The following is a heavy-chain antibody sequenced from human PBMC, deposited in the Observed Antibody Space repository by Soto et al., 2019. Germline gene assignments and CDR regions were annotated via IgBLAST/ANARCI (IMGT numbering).Heavy chain of an antibody. CDR1: GFTFSSYG. D-gene: IGHD1-26*01. J-gene: IGHJ4*02. CDR2: ISYDGSNK. Sequence: QVQLVESGGGVVQPGRSLRLSCAASGFTFSSYGMHWVRQAPGTGLEWVAVISYDGSNKYYADSVKGRFTISRDNSKNTLYLQMNSLRAEDTAVYYCAKDKGIVGATPHYWGQGTLVTVSS. V-gene: IGHV3-30*18. CDR3: AKDKGIVGATPHY.